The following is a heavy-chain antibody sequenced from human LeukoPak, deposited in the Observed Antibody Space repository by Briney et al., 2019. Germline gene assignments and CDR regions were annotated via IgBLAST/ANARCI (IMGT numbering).Heavy chain of an antibody. CDR2: ITPNSGGT. CDR1: GYSFTDYY. D-gene: IGHD3-10*01. J-gene: IGHJ5*02. CDR3: ARGSRNYCDSGSCYNKGNWFDP. Sequence: ASVKVSCKTSGYSFTDYYMHWVRQAPGQGLEWMGWITPNSGGTKYEQKFQGRVTMTSDTSVSTVYIELSRLTSDDAADYYCARGSRNYCDSGSCYNKGNWFDPWGQGTLVTVSS. V-gene: IGHV1-2*02.